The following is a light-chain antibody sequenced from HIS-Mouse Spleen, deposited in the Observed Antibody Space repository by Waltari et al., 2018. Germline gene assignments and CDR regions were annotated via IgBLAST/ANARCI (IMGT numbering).Light chain of an antibody. J-gene: IGLJ2*01. CDR3: CSYAGSSTLV. CDR2: EGS. CDR1: SSDLGSYNL. Sequence: QSALTQPASVSGSPGPSITISCTGTSSDLGSYNLVSWYQQHPGQAPKLMMYEGSNRPSGVSNRFSGSKSGNTASLTISGLQAEDEADYYCCSYAGSSTLVFGGGTKLTVL. V-gene: IGLV2-23*01.